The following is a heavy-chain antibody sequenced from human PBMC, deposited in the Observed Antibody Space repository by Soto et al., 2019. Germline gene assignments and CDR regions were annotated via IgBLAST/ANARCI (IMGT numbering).Heavy chain of an antibody. J-gene: IGHJ4*02. D-gene: IGHD3-3*01. V-gene: IGHV4-34*01. Sequence: SETLSLTCAVYDGSFSGYYWSWIRQPPGKGLEWIGEINHSGSTNYNPSLKSRVTISVDTSKNQFSLKLSSVTAADTAVYYCARGCSDFWSGYYTGRYTNFDYWGQGTLVTVSS. CDR1: DGSFSGYY. CDR3: ARGCSDFWSGYYTGRYTNFDY. CDR2: INHSGST.